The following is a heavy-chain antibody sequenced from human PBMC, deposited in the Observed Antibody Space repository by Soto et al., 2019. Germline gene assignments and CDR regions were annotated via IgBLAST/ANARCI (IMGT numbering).Heavy chain of an antibody. Sequence: GGYMRLTCAASGFTFSSYAMHWGRQAPGKGLEWGAVISNDGSNKYYADSVKGRFTISKDNSKNTLYLQMNSLSAEDTAAYYGARNDAGYRSSWYAFDIGGQGTMVTVSS. V-gene: IGHV3-30*04. CDR3: ARNDAGYRSSWYAFDI. CDR2: ISNDGSNK. D-gene: IGHD6-13*01. J-gene: IGHJ3*02. CDR1: GFTFSSYA.